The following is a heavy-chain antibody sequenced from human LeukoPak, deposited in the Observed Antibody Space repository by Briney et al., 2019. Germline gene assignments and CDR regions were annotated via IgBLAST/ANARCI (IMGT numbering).Heavy chain of an antibody. J-gene: IGHJ6*03. CDR1: GFTFSSYS. V-gene: IGHV3-21*01. D-gene: IGHD4-17*01. CDR3: ARDSPTTTDYYYYMDV. Sequence: GGSLRLSCAASGFTFSSYSMNWVRQAPGKGLEWVSSISSSSSYIYYADSVKGRFTISRDNAKNSLYLQMNSLRAEDTAVYYCARDSPTTTDYYYYMDVWGKGTTVTVSS. CDR2: ISSSSSYI.